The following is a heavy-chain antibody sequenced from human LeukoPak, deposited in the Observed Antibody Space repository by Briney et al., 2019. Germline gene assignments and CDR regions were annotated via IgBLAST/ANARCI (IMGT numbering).Heavy chain of an antibody. D-gene: IGHD5-12*01. CDR3: ARGYSGYDRRGKNYYYYYMDV. CDR2: INHSGST. J-gene: IGHJ6*03. V-gene: IGHV4-34*01. Sequence: SETLSLTCAVYGGSFSGYYWSWIRQSPGKGLEWIGEINHSGSTNYNPSLKSRVTISVDTSKNQFSLKLSSVTAADTAVYYCARGYSGYDRRGKNYYYYYMDVWGKGTTVTVSS. CDR1: GGSFSGYY.